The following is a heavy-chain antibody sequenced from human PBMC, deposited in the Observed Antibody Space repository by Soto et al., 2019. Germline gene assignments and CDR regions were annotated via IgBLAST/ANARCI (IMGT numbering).Heavy chain of an antibody. Sequence: QVHLVQSGAEVKKPGASVKVSCKASGYTFTSYGITWVRQAPGQGLELMGWISAHNGNTAYAQKLQGRVIVTRDTSTSTAYMVLRILISDATAVYYFVRGRYGDYWGQGALVTVSS. CDR1: GYTFTSYG. J-gene: IGHJ4*02. CDR3: VRGRYGDY. V-gene: IGHV1-18*01. D-gene: IGHD1-1*01. CDR2: ISAHNGNT.